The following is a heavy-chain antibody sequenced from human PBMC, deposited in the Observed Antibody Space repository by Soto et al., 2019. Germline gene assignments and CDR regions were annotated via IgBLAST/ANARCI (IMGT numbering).Heavy chain of an antibody. CDR2: ISGSGGST. V-gene: IGHV3-23*01. CDR3: AKDARDSSGYYYVFDS. J-gene: IGHJ4*02. CDR1: GFTFSSYA. D-gene: IGHD3-22*01. Sequence: EVQLLESGGGLVQPGGSLRLSCAASGFTFSSYAMSWVRQAPGKGLEWVSAISGSGGSTYYADSVKGRFTISRDNSKNTLYLQMNSLRAEDTAGYYCAKDARDSSGYYYVFDSWGQGTLVTFSS.